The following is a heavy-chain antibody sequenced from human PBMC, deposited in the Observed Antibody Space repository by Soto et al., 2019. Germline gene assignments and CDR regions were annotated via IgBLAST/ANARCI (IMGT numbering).Heavy chain of an antibody. CDR2: IYYSGRT. J-gene: IGHJ6*02. D-gene: IGHD3-22*01. V-gene: IGHV4-31*04. Sequence: QVRLQESGPGLVKPSQTLSLTCTVSGRSISSVDYYWSWIRQHPGKGLEWLGYIYYSGRTYYNSSLTSRVTISVDTSKNQFSLKLSSVTAADTAVYYCASSYYDSSPYYYYGMDVWGRGTTVTVSS. CDR3: ASSYYDSSPYYYYGMDV. CDR1: GRSISSVDYY.